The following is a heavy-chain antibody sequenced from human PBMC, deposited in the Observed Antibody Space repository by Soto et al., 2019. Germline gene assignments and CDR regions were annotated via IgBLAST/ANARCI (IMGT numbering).Heavy chain of an antibody. Sequence: GGSLRLSCAASGFTFNTYAMSWVRQAPGQGLEWVSAISGSGFSTYYADSVKGRFSISSDSSKNTLFLQMNSLRADDTAVYFCATFTFGRPFDTWGQGTMGT. CDR2: ISGSGFST. D-gene: IGHD3-16*01. CDR3: ATFTFGRPFDT. V-gene: IGHV3-23*01. J-gene: IGHJ3*02. CDR1: GFTFNTYA.